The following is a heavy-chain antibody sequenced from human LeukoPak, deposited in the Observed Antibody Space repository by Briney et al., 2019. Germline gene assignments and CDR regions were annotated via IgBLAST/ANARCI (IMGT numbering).Heavy chain of an antibody. CDR1: GGTFSTYA. V-gene: IGHV1-69*13. Sequence: ASVKVSCKASGGTFSTYAISWVRQAPGQGLEWMGGIIPIFGTAKYAQKLQGRVTITADESTSTAYMEVSNLRSEDTAVYFCARVGYCISPNCFLGAFDIWGQGTLVTVSS. D-gene: IGHD2-2*03. J-gene: IGHJ3*02. CDR3: ARVGYCISPNCFLGAFDI. CDR2: IIPIFGTA.